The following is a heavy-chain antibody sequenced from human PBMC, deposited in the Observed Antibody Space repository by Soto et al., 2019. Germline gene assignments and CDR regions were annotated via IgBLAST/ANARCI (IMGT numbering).Heavy chain of an antibody. J-gene: IGHJ4*02. Sequence: GGSLRLSCAASGFTFSSYGMHWVRQVPGKGLEWVAVIWSDGSKKYYADSVKGRFTISRDNSKNTLYLQMNSLRAEDTAVYYCATGYGDNSGIYWGQGTLVTVSS. CDR1: GFTFSSYG. D-gene: IGHD4-17*01. V-gene: IGHV3-33*01. CDR3: ATGYGDNSGIY. CDR2: IWSDGSKK.